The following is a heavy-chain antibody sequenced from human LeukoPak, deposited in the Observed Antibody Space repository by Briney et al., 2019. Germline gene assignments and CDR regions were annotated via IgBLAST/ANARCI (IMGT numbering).Heavy chain of an antibody. CDR3: VRAVSGTLGGAFDI. Sequence: GASVKVSCKASGYTFIDYFIHWMRQTPGQGLEWLGWINPNSGVTRYAQKFQDRVTMTRDTAAYVELSSLKSDDTAVYYCVRAVSGTLGGAFDIWGQGTAVTVSS. J-gene: IGHJ3*02. CDR2: INPNSGVT. D-gene: IGHD1-7*01. V-gene: IGHV1-2*02. CDR1: GYTFIDYF.